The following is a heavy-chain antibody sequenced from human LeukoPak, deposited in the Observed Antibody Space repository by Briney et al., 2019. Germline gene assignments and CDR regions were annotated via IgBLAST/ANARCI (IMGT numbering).Heavy chain of an antibody. CDR3: ARHLRDGYIFDAFDI. Sequence: PSETLSLTCTVSGYSISSGYYWGWIRQPPGKGLEWIGSIYHSGSTYYNPSLKSRVTISVDTSKNQFSLKLSSVTAADTAVYYCARHLRDGYIFDAFDIWGQGTMVTVSS. D-gene: IGHD5-24*01. J-gene: IGHJ3*02. CDR1: GYSISSGYY. CDR2: IYHSGST. V-gene: IGHV4-38-2*02.